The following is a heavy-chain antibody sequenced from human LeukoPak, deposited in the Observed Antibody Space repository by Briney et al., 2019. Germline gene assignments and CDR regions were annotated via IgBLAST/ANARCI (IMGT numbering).Heavy chain of an antibody. CDR2: IYYSGST. CDR1: GGSISSGDYY. CDR3: AREGYYGSGSYLDY. Sequence: SETLSLTCTVSGGSISSGDYYWTWLRQPPGKGLEGLGYIYYSGSTYYNPSLKSRVTISVDTSKNQFSLKLSSVTAADTAVYYCAREGYYGSGSYLDYWGEGTLVTVSS. V-gene: IGHV4-30-4*01. D-gene: IGHD3-10*01. J-gene: IGHJ4*02.